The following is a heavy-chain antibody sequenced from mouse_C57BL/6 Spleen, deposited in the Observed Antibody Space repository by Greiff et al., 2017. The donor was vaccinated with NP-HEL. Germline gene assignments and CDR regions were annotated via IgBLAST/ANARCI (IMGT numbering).Heavy chain of an antibody. D-gene: IGHD1-1*01. CDR1: GYSFTGYY. CDR3: ALLEGYAMDY. V-gene: IGHV1-42*01. Sequence: EVQLQQSGPELVKPGASVKISCKASGYSFTGYYMNWVKQSPEKSLEWIGEINPSTGGTTYNQKFKAKATLTVDKSSSTAYMQLKSLTSEDSAVYYCALLEGYAMDYWGQGTSVTVSS. J-gene: IGHJ4*01. CDR2: INPSTGGT.